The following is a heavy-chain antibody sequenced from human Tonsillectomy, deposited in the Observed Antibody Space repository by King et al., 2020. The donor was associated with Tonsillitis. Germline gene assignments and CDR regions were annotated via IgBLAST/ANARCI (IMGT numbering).Heavy chain of an antibody. CDR2: ISYDGNIK. J-gene: IGHJ4*02. D-gene: IGHD6-19*01. CDR1: GFTFSSYA. CDR3: AKEDYSGCPFES. V-gene: IGHV3-30*02. Sequence: VQLVESGGGVVQPGGSLRLSCGASGFTFSSYAMHWVRQAPGKGLEWVAFISYDGNIKYYADSVKGRFTISRDNSKNTLYVQMNSLKPEDTADFYCAKEDYSGCPFESWGQGTPVTVSS.